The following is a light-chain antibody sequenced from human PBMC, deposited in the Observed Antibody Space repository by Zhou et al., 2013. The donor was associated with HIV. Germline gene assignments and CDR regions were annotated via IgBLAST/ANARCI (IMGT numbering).Light chain of an antibody. J-gene: IGKJ2*02. Sequence: DIQMTQSPSSLSASVGDRVTITCRASQIISSYLNWYQQKPEKAPKLLIYDASNLETGVPSRFSGSGSGTDFTFTISSLQPEDIATYYCQQYDNLPRTFGQGTKLEIK. CDR2: DAS. CDR3: QQYDNLPRT. CDR1: QIISSY. V-gene: IGKV1-33*01.